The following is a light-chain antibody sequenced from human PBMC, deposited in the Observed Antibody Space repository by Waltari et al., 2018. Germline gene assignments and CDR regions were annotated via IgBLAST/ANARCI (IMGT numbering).Light chain of an antibody. CDR3: QSYDSSLSGVL. Sequence: QSALTQPPSVSGAPGQRVTISCTVSSPTLGPGYAVHWYHHLPGTAPKLLIFGNNNRPSGVPDRFSGSKSGTSASLAITGLQAEDEADYYCQSYDSSLSGVLFGGGTKLTVL. V-gene: IGLV1-40*01. CDR2: GNN. J-gene: IGLJ2*01. CDR1: SPTLGPGYA.